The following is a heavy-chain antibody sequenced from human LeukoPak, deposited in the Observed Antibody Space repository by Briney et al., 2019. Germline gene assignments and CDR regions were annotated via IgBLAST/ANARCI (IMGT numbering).Heavy chain of an antibody. D-gene: IGHD2-8*01. V-gene: IGHV3-30*03. Sequence: GRSLRLSCAASGFTFSSYGMHWVRQAPGKGLEWVAVISYDGSNKYYADSVKGRFTISRDNSKNTLYLQMNSLRAEDTAVYYCARESIVLMVYASSYYFDYWGQGTLVTVSS. J-gene: IGHJ4*02. CDR3: ARESIVLMVYASSYYFDY. CDR1: GFTFSSYG. CDR2: ISYDGSNK.